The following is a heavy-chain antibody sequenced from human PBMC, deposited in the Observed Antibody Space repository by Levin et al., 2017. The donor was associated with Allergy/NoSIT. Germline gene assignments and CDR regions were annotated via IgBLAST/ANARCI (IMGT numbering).Heavy chain of an antibody. CDR1: GFTFSDYY. D-gene: IGHD3-10*01. Sequence: GGSLRLSCAASGFTFSDYYMSWIRQAPGKGLEWVSYISSSSSYTNYADSVKGRFTISRDNAKNSLYLQMNSLRAEDTAVYYCARVLHYYGSGSYYNARAFDYWGQATLVTVSS. CDR3: ARVLHYYGSGSYYNARAFDY. V-gene: IGHV3-11*05. J-gene: IGHJ4*02. CDR2: ISSSSSYT.